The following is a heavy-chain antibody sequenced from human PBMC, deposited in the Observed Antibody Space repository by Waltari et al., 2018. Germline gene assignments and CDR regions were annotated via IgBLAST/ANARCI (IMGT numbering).Heavy chain of an antibody. D-gene: IGHD3-10*01. J-gene: IGHJ4*02. CDR3: GRARVQGVKYFDY. V-gene: IGHV3-74*01. CDR2: IDSDGSST. Sequence: DVQLVESGGGVVQPGGSLRLSCTASGFTFRHSRMHWVRHGPGAGLMWVSRIDSDGSSTSYEDSVRGRFTISRDNAKNTLYLQMNSVRDEDTAVYYCGRARVQGVKYFDYWGRGTLVTVSS. CDR1: GFTFRHSR.